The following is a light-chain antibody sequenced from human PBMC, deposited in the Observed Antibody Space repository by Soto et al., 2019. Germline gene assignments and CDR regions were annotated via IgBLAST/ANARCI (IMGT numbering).Light chain of an antibody. CDR1: PSVSGNF. CDR2: GAS. Sequence: ETVLTQSPGTLSFSPWERSTLSCRASPSVSGNFLAWYQQKPGQTPRLIIYGASSRATGIPDRFTGSGSGTDFTLTISRLEPEDFAVFYCQQYDSSQTFGQGTKVDI. CDR3: QQYDSSQT. V-gene: IGKV3-20*01. J-gene: IGKJ1*01.